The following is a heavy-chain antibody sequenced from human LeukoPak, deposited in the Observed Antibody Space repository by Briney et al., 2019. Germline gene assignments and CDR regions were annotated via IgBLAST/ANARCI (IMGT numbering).Heavy chain of an antibody. D-gene: IGHD1-26*01. Sequence: PGGSLTLSCAASGFTFNEFHMNWVRQAPGRGLEWISSITSSGTYITYADSIQGPFTISRDNAKNSLYLKMNSLRVDDTALYYCARASGGWDLDYWGHGTLVTVSS. V-gene: IGHV3-21*01. CDR2: ITSSGTYI. J-gene: IGHJ4*01. CDR1: GFTFNEFH. CDR3: ARASGGWDLDY.